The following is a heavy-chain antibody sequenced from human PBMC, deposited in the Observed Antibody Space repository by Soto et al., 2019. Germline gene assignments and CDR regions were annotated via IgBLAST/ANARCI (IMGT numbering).Heavy chain of an antibody. J-gene: IGHJ4*02. CDR3: ARATITGAPDLIHS. V-gene: IGHV4-59*01. Sequence: SETLSLTCTVSGGSISSYYWSWIRQPPGKGLEWIGYIDFSGSTNYNPSLKSRVTISVGTAKSQFSLKLSSVTAADTAVYYCARATITGAPDLIHSWGQATLVTVSS. CDR1: GGSISSYY. CDR2: IDFSGST. D-gene: IGHD1-20*01.